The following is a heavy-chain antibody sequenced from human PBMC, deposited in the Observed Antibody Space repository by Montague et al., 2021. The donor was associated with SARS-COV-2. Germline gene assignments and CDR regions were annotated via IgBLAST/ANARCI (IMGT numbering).Heavy chain of an antibody. V-gene: IGHV6-1*01. D-gene: IGHD1-26*01. CDR1: GDSVSSNSAT. CDR3: ARERWAVGVSFDY. Sequence: CAISGDSVSSNSATWRWIRQSPSRGFEWLGRTYYRSRWSNDYAVSVRSRIIINPDTSTNQFSLQLSSVTPEDTAVYFCARERWAVGVSFDYWGQGTLVTVSS. J-gene: IGHJ4*02. CDR2: TYYRSRWSN.